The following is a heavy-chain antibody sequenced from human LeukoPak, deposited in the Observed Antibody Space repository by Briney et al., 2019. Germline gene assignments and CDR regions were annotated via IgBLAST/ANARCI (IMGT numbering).Heavy chain of an antibody. CDR3: ATQWEVLEKAYFDY. J-gene: IGHJ4*02. V-gene: IGHV3-48*04. D-gene: IGHD1-26*01. Sequence: QTGGSLRLSCAASGFTFSSYSMNWVRQAPGKGLEWVSYISSSSSTIYYADSVKGRFTISRDNAKNTLYLQMNSLRAEDTAVYYCATQWEVLEKAYFDYWGQGTLVTVSS. CDR2: ISSSSSTI. CDR1: GFTFSSYS.